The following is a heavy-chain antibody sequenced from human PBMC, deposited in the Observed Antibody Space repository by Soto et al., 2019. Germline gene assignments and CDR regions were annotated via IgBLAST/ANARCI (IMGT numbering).Heavy chain of an antibody. D-gene: IGHD1-26*01. J-gene: IGHJ4*02. CDR2: INHSGST. CDR3: ARTVGAAYYFDF. Sequence: SETLSLTCTVYGGSFSGYYWSWIRQPPGKGLEWIGEINHSGSTNYNPSLKSRVTISIDTSNNHFSLNLKSVTAADTAVYYCARTVGAAYYFDFWGQGALVTVSS. V-gene: IGHV4-34*01. CDR1: GGSFSGYY.